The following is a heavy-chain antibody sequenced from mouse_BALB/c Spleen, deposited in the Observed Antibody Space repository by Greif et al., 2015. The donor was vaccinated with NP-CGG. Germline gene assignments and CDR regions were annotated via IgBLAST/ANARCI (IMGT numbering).Heavy chain of an antibody. CDR2: INPDSSTI. D-gene: IGHD1-1*01. V-gene: IGHV4-1*02. CDR1: GFDFSRYW. Sequence: EVKLMESGGGLVQPGGSLKLSCAASGFDFSRYWMSWVRQAPGKGLEWIGEINPDSSTINYTPSLKDKFIISRDNAKNTLYLQMSKVRSEDTALYYCARPGYYGSSYYFDYWGQGTTLTVSS. CDR3: ARPGYYGSSYYFDY. J-gene: IGHJ2*01.